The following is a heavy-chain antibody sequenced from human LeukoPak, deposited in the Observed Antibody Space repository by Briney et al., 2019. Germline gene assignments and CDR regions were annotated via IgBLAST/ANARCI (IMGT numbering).Heavy chain of an antibody. CDR1: GYTFSAYG. CDR3: ARDGRSSGFDY. CDR2: SSGTGYNM. V-gene: IGHV1-18*01. Sequence: WASVKVSCKASGYTFSAYGITWVRQAPGQGLEWMAWSSGTGYNMEYAQKFQGRVTMTTDTSTSTAYLELRSLRSEDTAVYYCARDGRSSGFDYWGQGTLVTVSS. J-gene: IGHJ4*02. D-gene: IGHD6-19*01.